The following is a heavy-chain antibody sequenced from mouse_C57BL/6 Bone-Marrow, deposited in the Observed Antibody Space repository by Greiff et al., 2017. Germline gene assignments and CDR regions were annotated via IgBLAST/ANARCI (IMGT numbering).Heavy chain of an antibody. CDR1: GYTFTSYG. V-gene: IGHV1-81*01. D-gene: IGHD2-3*01. CDR2: IYPRSGNT. J-gene: IGHJ4*01. CDR3: ATKSPDGYYHYYAMDY. Sequence: QVQLQQSGAELARPGASVKLSCKASGYTFTSYGISWVKQRTGQGLEWIGEIYPRSGNTYYNEKFKGKATLTADKSSSTAYMELRILTSEDSAVXFCATKSPDGYYHYYAMDYWGQGTSVTVSS.